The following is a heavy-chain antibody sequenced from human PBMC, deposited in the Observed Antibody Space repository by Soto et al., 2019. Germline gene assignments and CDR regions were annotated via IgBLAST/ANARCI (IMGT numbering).Heavy chain of an antibody. V-gene: IGHV1-18*01. CDR2: ISTYNGET. CDR3: ATDRSSSHH. J-gene: IGHJ4*02. Sequence: QVQLVQSGAEVKKPGASVKVSCKTSGYTFTNFDITWVRQAPGQGLEWMGWISTYNGETNYAQNVQDRVTMTTDTSTSTAYKELGSLTSDDTAGYYCATDRSSSHHWGQGTLVTVSS. CDR1: GYTFTNFD. D-gene: IGHD6-13*01.